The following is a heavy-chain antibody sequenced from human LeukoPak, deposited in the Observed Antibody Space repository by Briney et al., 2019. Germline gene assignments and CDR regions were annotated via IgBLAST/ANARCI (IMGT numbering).Heavy chain of an antibody. Sequence: GGSLRLSCAASGFTFSSYSMNWVRQAPGKRLEWVSSISSSSSYIYYADSVKGRFTISRDNAKNSLYLQMNSLRAEDTAVYYCARGAFTDDYVWGSYRYTGTDYWGQGTLVTVSS. CDR3: ARGAFTDDYVWGSYRYTGTDY. J-gene: IGHJ4*02. CDR1: GFTFSSYS. V-gene: IGHV3-21*01. CDR2: ISSSSSYI. D-gene: IGHD3-16*02.